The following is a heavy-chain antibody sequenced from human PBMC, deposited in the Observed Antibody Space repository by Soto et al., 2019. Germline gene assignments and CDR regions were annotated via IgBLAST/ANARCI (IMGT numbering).Heavy chain of an antibody. CDR2: ISYDGSNK. J-gene: IGHJ4*02. D-gene: IGHD3-3*01. CDR1: GFTFSSYG. V-gene: IGHV3-30*18. CDR3: AKDKELYYDFWSGYYDFDY. Sequence: QVQLVESGGGVVQPGRSLRLSCAASGFTFSSYGMHWVRQAPGKGLEWVAVISYDGSNKYYADSVKGRFTISRDNSKNTLYLQINSLRAEDTAVYYCAKDKELYYDFWSGYYDFDYWGQGTLVTVSS.